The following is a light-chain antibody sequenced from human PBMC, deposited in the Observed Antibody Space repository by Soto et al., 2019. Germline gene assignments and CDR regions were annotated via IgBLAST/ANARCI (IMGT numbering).Light chain of an antibody. CDR2: DAS. Sequence: IQLTQSPSSLSASVGDRVTITCRAGQDIGSALAWYQQRPGKAPKLLLYDASNLEAGVPSRFSGSGSGTDFTLTITSLRPEDFATYYWQQFNGFPLTFVGGTKVQIK. CDR1: QDIGSA. V-gene: IGKV1-13*02. CDR3: QQFNGFPLT. J-gene: IGKJ4*01.